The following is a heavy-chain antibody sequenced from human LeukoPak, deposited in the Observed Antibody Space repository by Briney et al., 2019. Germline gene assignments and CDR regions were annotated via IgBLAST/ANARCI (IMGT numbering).Heavy chain of an antibody. D-gene: IGHD6-13*01. J-gene: IGHJ4*02. CDR1: GYTFTGYY. CDR3: ARDSSSWAETYYFDY. V-gene: IGHV1-2*02. CDR2: VNPNSGGT. Sequence: ASVKVSCKASGYTFTGYYMHWVRQAPGQGLEWMGWVNPNSGGTNYAQKFQGRVTMTRDTSISTAYMELSRLRSDDTAVYYCARDSSSWAETYYFDYWGQGTLVTVSS.